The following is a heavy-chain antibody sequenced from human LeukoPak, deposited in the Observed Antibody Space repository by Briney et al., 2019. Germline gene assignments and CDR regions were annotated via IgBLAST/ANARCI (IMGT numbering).Heavy chain of an antibody. Sequence: SETLSLTCTVSGGSISSYYWSWIRQPPGKGLEWIGYIYYSGSTNYNPSLKSRVTISVDTSKNQFSLKLSSVTAADTAVYYCARISGSSLLFDYWGQGTLVTVSS. CDR2: IYYSGST. CDR3: ARISGSSLLFDY. J-gene: IGHJ4*02. CDR1: GGSISSYY. D-gene: IGHD1-26*01. V-gene: IGHV4-59*01.